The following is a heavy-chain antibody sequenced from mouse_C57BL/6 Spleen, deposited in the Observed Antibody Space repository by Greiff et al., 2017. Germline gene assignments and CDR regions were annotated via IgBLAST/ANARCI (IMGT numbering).Heavy chain of an antibody. CDR1: GYTFTSYW. CDR3: ARQDYSYAMDY. J-gene: IGHJ4*01. V-gene: IGHV1-59*01. CDR2: IDPSDSYT. D-gene: IGHD2-12*01. Sequence: QVQLQQSGAELVRPGTSVKLSCKASGYTFTSYWMHWVKQRPGQGLEWIGVIDPSDSYTNYNQKFKGKATLTVDTSSSTAYMQLSSLTSEDSAVYYCARQDYSYAMDYWGQGTSVTVSS.